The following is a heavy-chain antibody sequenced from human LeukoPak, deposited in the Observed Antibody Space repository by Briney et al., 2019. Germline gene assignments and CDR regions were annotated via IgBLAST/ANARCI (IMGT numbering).Heavy chain of an antibody. D-gene: IGHD1-26*01. CDR1: GGSFSGYY. J-gene: IGHJ5*02. CDR3: ARANRIVGVS. CDR2: INHSGST. Sequence: SETLSLTCAVYGGSFSGYYWSWIRQPPGKGLEWIGEINHSGSTNYNPSLKSRVTISVDTSKNQFSLKLSSVTAADTAVYYCARANRIVGVSWGQGTLVTVPS. V-gene: IGHV4-34*01.